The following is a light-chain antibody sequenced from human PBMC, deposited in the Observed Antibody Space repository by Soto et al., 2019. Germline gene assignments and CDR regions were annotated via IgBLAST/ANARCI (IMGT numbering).Light chain of an antibody. CDR1: QGIGSW. CDR2: ATS. J-gene: IGKJ2*01. Sequence: DIQMTQSPSSVSASVGDRVTITCRASQGIGSWLAWYQQKPGKDPKLLIYATSRLQSGVPSRFSGSGSGTDFTLGISSLQPEDVATYYCLQDHNYPFTFGQGTNVDIK. CDR3: LQDHNYPFT. V-gene: IGKV1-12*01.